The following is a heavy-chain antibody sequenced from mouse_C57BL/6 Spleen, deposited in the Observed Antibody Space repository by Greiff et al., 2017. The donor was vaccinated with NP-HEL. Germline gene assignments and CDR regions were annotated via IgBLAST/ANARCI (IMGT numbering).Heavy chain of an antibody. Sequence: EVQLQQSGAELVRPGASVKLSCTASGFNIKDDYMHWVKQRPEQGLEWIGWIDPENGDTEYASKFQGKATITADTSSNTAYLQLSSLTSEDTAVYYCTTGPFWWYFDVWGTGTTVTVSS. CDR1: GFNIKDDY. J-gene: IGHJ1*03. CDR2: IDPENGDT. V-gene: IGHV14-4*01. CDR3: TTGPFWWYFDV.